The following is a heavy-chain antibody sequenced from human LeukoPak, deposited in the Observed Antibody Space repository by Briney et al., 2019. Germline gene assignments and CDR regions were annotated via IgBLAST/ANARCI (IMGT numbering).Heavy chain of an antibody. CDR1: GYTFTGYY. CDR3: ARLAVRGVLNRPFDY. CDR2: INPNSGGT. Sequence: ASVKLSCNASGYTFTGYYIHWVRQAPGQGLEWMGWINPNSGGTNYAQKFQGRVTITRNTSISTAYMELSSLRSEDTAVYYCARLAVRGVLNRPFDYWGQGTLVTVSS. J-gene: IGHJ4*02. V-gene: IGHV1-2*02. D-gene: IGHD3-10*01.